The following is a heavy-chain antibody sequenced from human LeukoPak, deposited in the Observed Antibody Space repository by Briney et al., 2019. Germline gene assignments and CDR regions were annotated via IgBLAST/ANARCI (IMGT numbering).Heavy chain of an antibody. Sequence: SVKVSCKASGGTFISYAITWVRQAPGHGLEWMGRIIPILGIANHPQKFQGRVTITADKSTSTAYMELSSLTSEDTAVYYCAREETIASAGGGDDYYYGMDVWGQGTTVTVSS. CDR3: AREETIASAGGGDDYYYGMDV. V-gene: IGHV1-69*04. CDR1: GGTFISYA. D-gene: IGHD6-13*01. J-gene: IGHJ6*02. CDR2: IIPILGIA.